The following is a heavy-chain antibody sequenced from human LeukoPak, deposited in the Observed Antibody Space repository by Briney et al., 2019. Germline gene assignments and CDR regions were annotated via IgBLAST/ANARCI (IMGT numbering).Heavy chain of an antibody. V-gene: IGHV1-18*01. CDR1: GYTFNTYG. J-gene: IGHJ4*02. D-gene: IGHD6-19*01. Sequence: ASVTLSCKASGYTFNTYGITWVRQAPGQGLEWMGWISAYNGNTNYAETLQGRVTIHTDTSTSTAYMELQSLRAEDTAMYYCARLRQYSRGWPYWGEGTLVTVSS. CDR2: ISAYNGNT. CDR3: ARLRQYSRGWPY.